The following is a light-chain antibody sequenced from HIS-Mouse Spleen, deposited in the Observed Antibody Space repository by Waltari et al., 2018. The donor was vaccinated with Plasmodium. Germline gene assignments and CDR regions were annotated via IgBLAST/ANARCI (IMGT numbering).Light chain of an antibody. CDR3: QVWDSSTVV. CDR1: NLGSKN. Sequence: SYELTQPLSVSVALGQPARITCGGNNLGSKNVHWYQQKPGQAPVLVIYRDSNRPSGIPERFSGSNSGNTATLTISRAQAGDEADYYCQVWDSSTVVFGGGTKLTVL. J-gene: IGLJ2*01. CDR2: RDS. V-gene: IGLV3-9*01.